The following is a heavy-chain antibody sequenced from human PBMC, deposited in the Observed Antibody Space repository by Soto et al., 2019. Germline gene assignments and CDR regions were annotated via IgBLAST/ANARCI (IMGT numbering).Heavy chain of an antibody. J-gene: IGHJ6*02. CDR3: ARDQFGELLDYYYYGMDV. CDR2: MYTSGST. Sequence: SETLSLTCTVSGGSISSYYWSWIRQPAGKGLEWIGRMYTSGSTNYNPSLKSRVTMSVDTSKNQFSLKLSSVTAADTAVYYCARDQFGELLDYYYYGMDVWGQGTTVT. V-gene: IGHV4-4*07. D-gene: IGHD3-10*01. CDR1: GGSISSYY.